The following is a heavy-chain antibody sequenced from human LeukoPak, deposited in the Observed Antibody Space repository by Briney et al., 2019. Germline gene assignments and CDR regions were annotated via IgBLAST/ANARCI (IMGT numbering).Heavy chain of an antibody. Sequence: GGSLRLSCAASGFTFSSYGMNWVRQAPGKGPEWVSSISSSGSYISYADSVEGRFTISRDNAKNSLYLQMSSLRAEDTGVYYCVRDFPPAVADSCYWGQGTLVTASS. D-gene: IGHD6-19*01. CDR1: GFTFSSYG. CDR2: ISSSGSYI. J-gene: IGHJ4*02. CDR3: VRDFPPAVADSCY. V-gene: IGHV3-21*01.